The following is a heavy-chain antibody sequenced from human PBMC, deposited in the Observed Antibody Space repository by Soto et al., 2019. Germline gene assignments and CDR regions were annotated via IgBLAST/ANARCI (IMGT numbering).Heavy chain of an antibody. Sequence: QITLKESGPTLVKPTQTLTLTCTFSGFSLSTSGVGVGWIRQPPGKALEWLALIYWDDDKRYSPSLKSRLTSXKXXSKNQVVLTMTNMDPVDTATYYCAAAGTGVDWFDPWGQGTLVTVSS. J-gene: IGHJ5*02. CDR1: GFSLSTSGVG. V-gene: IGHV2-5*02. CDR2: IYWDDDK. D-gene: IGHD6-13*01. CDR3: AAAGTGVDWFDP.